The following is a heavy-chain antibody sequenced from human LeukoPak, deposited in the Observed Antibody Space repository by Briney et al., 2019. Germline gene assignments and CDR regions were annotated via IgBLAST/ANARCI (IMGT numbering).Heavy chain of an antibody. CDR1: GYTFTSYG. CDR3: ARGLDIGTPMDRSDY. D-gene: IGHD1-7*01. CDR2: ISAYNGNT. Sequence: GASVKVSCKASGYTFTSYGISWVRQAPGQGLEWMGWISAYNGNTNYARKLQGRVTMTTDTSTSTAYMELRSLRSDDTAVYYCARGLDIGTPMDRSDYWGQGTLVTVSS. V-gene: IGHV1-18*01. J-gene: IGHJ4*02.